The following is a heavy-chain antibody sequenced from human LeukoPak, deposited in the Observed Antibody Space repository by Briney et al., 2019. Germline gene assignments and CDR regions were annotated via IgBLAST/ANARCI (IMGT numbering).Heavy chain of an antibody. D-gene: IGHD2-8*02. CDR1: GYSFTSYW. J-gene: IGHJ4*02. CDR2: IYPGDSDI. V-gene: IGHV5-51*01. Sequence: GESLKISCKGSGYSFTSYWIGWVRQMPGQGLEWVGIIYPGDSDIRYSPSFQGQVTISADKSISTAYLQWSSLKASDTAMYYCARRLVGHYFDYWGQGTLVTVSS. CDR3: ARRLVGHYFDY.